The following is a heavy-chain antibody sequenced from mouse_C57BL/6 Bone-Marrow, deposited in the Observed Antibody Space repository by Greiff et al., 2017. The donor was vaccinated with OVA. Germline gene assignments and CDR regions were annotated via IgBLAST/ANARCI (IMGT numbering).Heavy chain of an antibody. D-gene: IGHD2-3*01. J-gene: IGHJ1*03. Sequence: EVKVVESGGGLVQPGGSLKLSCAASGFTFSDYYMYWVRQTPEKRLEWVAYISNGGGSTYYPDTVKGRFTISRDNAKNTLYLQMSRLKSEDTAMYYGARHEAPDGSNWYFDVWGTGTTVTVSS. CDR2: ISNGGGST. V-gene: IGHV5-12*01. CDR1: GFTFSDYY. CDR3: ARHEAPDGSNWYFDV.